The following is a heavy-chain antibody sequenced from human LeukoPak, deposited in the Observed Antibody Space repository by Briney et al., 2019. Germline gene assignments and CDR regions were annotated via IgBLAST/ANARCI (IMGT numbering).Heavy chain of an antibody. Sequence: ASVKVSCKASGYTFNIYGIGWVRQAPGQGLEWMGLISAYNGNTNYAQKLQGRVTMTTDTSTSTAYMELRSLRSDDTAVYYCARGGYSYGYMGYFDYWGQGTLVTVSS. V-gene: IGHV1-18*01. CDR1: GYTFNIYG. D-gene: IGHD5-18*01. CDR2: ISAYNGNT. J-gene: IGHJ4*02. CDR3: ARGGYSYGYMGYFDY.